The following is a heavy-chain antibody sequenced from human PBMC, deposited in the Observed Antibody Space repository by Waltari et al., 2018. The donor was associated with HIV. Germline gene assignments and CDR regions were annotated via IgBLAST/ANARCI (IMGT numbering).Heavy chain of an antibody. CDR3: AKAYYENTAYYYDF. V-gene: IGHV3-23*01. CDR1: GFAYVSSA. J-gene: IGHJ4*02. CDR2: VSGSGAKS. Sequence: EVQLLESGGGLVQPGGSRRLSWAAAGFAYVSSALTWVRQSPERGLEWVAAVSGSGAKSFYADSVKGRFTISRDNSKNTVFLQMNSLRAADTAIYYCAKAYYENTAYYYDFWGRGTRVTVSS. D-gene: IGHD3-22*01.